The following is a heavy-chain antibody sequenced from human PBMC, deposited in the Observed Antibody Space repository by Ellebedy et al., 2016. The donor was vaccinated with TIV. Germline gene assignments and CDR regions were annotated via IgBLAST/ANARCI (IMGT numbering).Heavy chain of an antibody. J-gene: IGHJ6*02. V-gene: IGHV3-48*01. Sequence: PGGSLRLSCAASRFTFSSYSMNWVRQAPGKGLEWVANISPTSTTIHYADSVKGRFTISRDNAKNSLYLQMSSLRVEDTAVYYCAVKGWYAYYYGMDVWGQGTTVTVSS. D-gene: IGHD6-19*01. CDR2: ISPTSTTI. CDR1: RFTFSSYS. CDR3: AVKGWYAYYYGMDV.